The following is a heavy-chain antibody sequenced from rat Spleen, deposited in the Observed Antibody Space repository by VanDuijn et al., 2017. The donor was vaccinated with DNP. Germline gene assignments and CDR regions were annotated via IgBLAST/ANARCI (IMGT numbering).Heavy chain of an antibody. CDR3: ARQGYYVYYGLLPLFDY. J-gene: IGHJ2*01. V-gene: IGHV5S13*01. CDR1: GFTFSNYG. CDR2: ISTGGGNT. Sequence: EVQLVESGGGLVQPGRSLKLSCAASGFTFSNYGMAWVRQAPTKGLEWVASISTGGGNTYYRDSVKGRFTISRDNAKNTQYLQMDSLRSEDTATYYCARQGYYVYYGLLPLFDYWGQGVMVTVSS. D-gene: IGHD1-6*01.